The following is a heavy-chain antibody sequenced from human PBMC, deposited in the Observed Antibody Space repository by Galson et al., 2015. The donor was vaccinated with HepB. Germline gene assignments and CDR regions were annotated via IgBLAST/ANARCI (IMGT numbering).Heavy chain of an antibody. V-gene: IGHV3-30*18. J-gene: IGHJ6*02. CDR3: AKDETETTVTTEDDYYYYYGMDV. CDR1: GFTFSSYG. D-gene: IGHD4-17*01. CDR2: TSFDGGKK. Sequence: SLRLSCAASGFTFSSYGIYWVRQAAGKGLEWVAFTSFDGGKKYYEDSVKGRFTISRDNSKNTVYLLMNNLTAEDTAVYYCAKDETETTVTTEDDYYYYYGMDVWGQGTTVTVSS.